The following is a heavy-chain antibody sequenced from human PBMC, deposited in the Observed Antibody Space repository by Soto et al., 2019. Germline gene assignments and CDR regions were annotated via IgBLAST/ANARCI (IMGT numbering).Heavy chain of an antibody. V-gene: IGHV1-3*04. CDR3: ARDLRSVNYYAFYY. CDR2: INTGNDDT. CDR1: GYSFTSYA. J-gene: IGHJ4*02. D-gene: IGHD1-26*01. Sequence: QVQLVQSGAEVKKPGASVKVSCKASGYSFTSYAIHWVRLAPGQGLEWMGWINTGNDDTKSSQNFPGRVAITMDPASHTDYMELSSLRSEDTAVYYCARDLRSVNYYAFYYLGQGTLITVSS.